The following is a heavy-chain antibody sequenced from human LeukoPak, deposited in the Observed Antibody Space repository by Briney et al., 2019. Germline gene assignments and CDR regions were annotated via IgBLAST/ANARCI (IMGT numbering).Heavy chain of an antibody. CDR1: GFTFSSYA. V-gene: IGHV3-23*01. D-gene: IGHD2-15*01. CDR3: AKGDYCSGGSCYSHYYYGMDV. Sequence: GGSLRLSCAASGFTFSSYAMSWVRQAPGKGLEWVSAISGSGGSTYYADSVKGRFTISRDNSKNTLYLQMNSLRAEDTAVYYCAKGDYCSGGSCYSHYYYGMDVWGQGTTVTVS. J-gene: IGHJ6*02. CDR2: ISGSGGST.